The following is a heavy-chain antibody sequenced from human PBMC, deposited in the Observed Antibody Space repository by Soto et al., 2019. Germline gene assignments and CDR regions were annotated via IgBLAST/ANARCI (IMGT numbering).Heavy chain of an antibody. CDR3: ARESPNRYSSSWYFDY. CDR2: ISGSGGST. CDR1: GFTFSSYA. V-gene: IGHV3-23*01. D-gene: IGHD6-13*01. Sequence: PGGSLRPSCAASGFTFSSYAMSWVRQAPGKGLEWVSAISGSGGSTYYADSVKGRFTISRDNSKNTLYLQMNSLRAEDTAVYYCARESPNRYSSSWYFDYWGQGTLVTVSS. J-gene: IGHJ4*02.